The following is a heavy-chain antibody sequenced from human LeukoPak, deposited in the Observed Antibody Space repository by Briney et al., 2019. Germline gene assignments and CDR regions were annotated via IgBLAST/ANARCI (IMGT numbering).Heavy chain of an antibody. CDR2: MSPNSGDT. CDR3: ARDLAVGYYDSSGYYGGY. Sequence: ASVKVSCKASGYTFTSYDFNWVRQATGQRPEWMGWMSPNSGDTGYAQKFQDRVTMTRNTSISTAYMELSSLRSDDTAVYYCARDLAVGYYDSSGYYGGYWGQGTLVTVSS. J-gene: IGHJ4*02. V-gene: IGHV1-8*01. D-gene: IGHD3-22*01. CDR1: GYTFTSYD.